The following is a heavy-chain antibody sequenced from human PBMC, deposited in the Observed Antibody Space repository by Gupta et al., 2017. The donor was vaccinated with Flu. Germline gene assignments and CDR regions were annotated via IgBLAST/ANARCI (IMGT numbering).Heavy chain of an antibody. D-gene: IGHD3-10*01. CDR3: ARDSWTNSWFGGFDS. CDR1: GAYIHSGSGHYY. J-gene: IGHJ4*02. Sequence: QVQLQESGPGLVKPLQTLSLTCTVSGAYIHSGSGHYYWSWIRQPAGKGLEFIGRIYSSGSTDYNPSLKSRVTISIDTSKSQFSLKLTSVTAADTAVYYCARDSWTNSWFGGFDSWGQGTLVTVSS. CDR2: IYSSGST. V-gene: IGHV4-61*02.